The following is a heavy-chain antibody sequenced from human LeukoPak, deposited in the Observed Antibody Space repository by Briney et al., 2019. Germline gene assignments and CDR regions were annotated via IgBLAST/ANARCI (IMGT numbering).Heavy chain of an antibody. V-gene: IGHV1-8*03. Sequence: ASVKVSCKASGYTFNTFDINWVRQATGQGPEWMGWVIPYNDKTVYAPKFQGRVSISSNNSITTAYMEFSGLKSDDTAVYYCARGRRLRGVTSRPIYYYYYMDVWGGGTTVTVSS. D-gene: IGHD3-10*01. CDR3: ARGRRLRGVTSRPIYYYYYMDV. CDR1: GYTFNTFD. J-gene: IGHJ6*03. CDR2: VIPYNDKT.